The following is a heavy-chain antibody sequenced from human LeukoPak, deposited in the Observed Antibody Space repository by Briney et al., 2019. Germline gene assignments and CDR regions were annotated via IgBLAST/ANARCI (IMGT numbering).Heavy chain of an antibody. CDR1: GGSISSGGYY. J-gene: IGHJ4*02. CDR2: IYYSGST. D-gene: IGHD6-13*01. Sequence: SQTLSLTCTVSGGSISSGGYYWSWIRQPPGKGLEWIGYIYYSGSTNYNPSLKSRVTISVDTSKNQFSLKLSSVTAADTAVYYCARAESRLQQLALGYWGQGTLVTVSS. CDR3: ARAESRLQQLALGY. V-gene: IGHV4-61*08.